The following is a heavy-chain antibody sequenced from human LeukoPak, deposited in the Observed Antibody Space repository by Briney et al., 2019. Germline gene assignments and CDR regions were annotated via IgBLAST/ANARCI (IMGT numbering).Heavy chain of an antibody. V-gene: IGHV3-53*01. D-gene: IGHD1-26*01. CDR1: GFIVSGDF. CDR3: ARERGRGRDSPWFDY. J-gene: IGHJ4*02. CDR2: IYSDGST. Sequence: GGSLRLSCAASGFIVSGDFMSWVRQAPGKGLEWVSVIYSDGSTYYADSVKGRFTIPRDNSKNTLDLQMTGLRAEDTAVYYCARERGRGRDSPWFDYWGQGTLVTVSS.